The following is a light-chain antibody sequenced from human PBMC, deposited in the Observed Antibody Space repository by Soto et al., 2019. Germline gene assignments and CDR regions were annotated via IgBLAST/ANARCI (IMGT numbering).Light chain of an antibody. J-gene: IGKJ4*01. CDR2: GAS. Sequence: ETVLTQSPGTLSLSPGERATLSCRASQSVSRSYLAWYQQKPGQAPRLLIYGASSRASGIPDRFSGSGSGTDFTLTISRLEPEDFAVYYCQQYGNSPQTFGGGTKWIS. CDR3: QQYGNSPQT. CDR1: QSVSRSY. V-gene: IGKV3-20*01.